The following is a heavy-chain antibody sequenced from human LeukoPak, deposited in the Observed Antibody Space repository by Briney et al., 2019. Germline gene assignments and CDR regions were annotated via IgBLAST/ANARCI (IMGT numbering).Heavy chain of an antibody. D-gene: IGHD6-6*01. CDR1: GYTLTSYG. Sequence: ASVKVSCKASGYTLTSYGISWVRQAPGQGLEWMGWISAHNGNTNYAQKLQGRVTMTTDTSTSTAYMELRSLRSDDTAVYYCARGVEYSSSSGLDYYMDVWGKGTTVTVSS. V-gene: IGHV1-18*01. CDR3: ARGVEYSSSSGLDYYMDV. J-gene: IGHJ6*03. CDR2: ISAHNGNT.